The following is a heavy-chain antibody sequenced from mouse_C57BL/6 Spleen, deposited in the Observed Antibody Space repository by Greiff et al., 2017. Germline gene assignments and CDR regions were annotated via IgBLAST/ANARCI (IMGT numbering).Heavy chain of an antibody. V-gene: IGHV1-64*01. J-gene: IGHJ2*01. CDR3: AREGGAARPFPVDY. Sequence: VQLQQPGAELVKPGASVKLSCKASGYTFTSYWMHWVKQRPGQGLEWIGMIHPNSGSTNYNEKFKSKATLTVDKSSSTAYMQLSSLTSEDSAVYYCAREGGAARPFPVDYWGQGTTLTVSS. CDR2: IHPNSGST. CDR1: GYTFTSYW.